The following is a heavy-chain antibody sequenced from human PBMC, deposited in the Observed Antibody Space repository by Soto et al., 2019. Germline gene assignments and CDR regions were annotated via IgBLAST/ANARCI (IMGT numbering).Heavy chain of an antibody. CDR1: GFTFSTYS. V-gene: IGHV3-74*01. Sequence: EVQLVESGGGLVQPGGSLRLSCAASGFTFSTYSMHWVRQAPGKGLVWVSRIKGDASTTSYADSVQGQFTISRDKAKNTLYREMNTLRDDDDTAVYYCARCGLKSYWFDPWGQGTLVTVSS. J-gene: IGHJ5*02. CDR2: IKGDASTT. D-gene: IGHD3-10*01. CDR3: ARCGLKSYWFDP.